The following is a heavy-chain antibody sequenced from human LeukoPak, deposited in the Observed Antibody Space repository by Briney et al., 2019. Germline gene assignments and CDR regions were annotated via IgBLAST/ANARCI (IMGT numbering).Heavy chain of an antibody. V-gene: IGHV4-34*01. CDR2: INHSGST. CDR3: AAYCSGGSCYSDSDY. CDR1: GGSFSGYY. D-gene: IGHD2-15*01. J-gene: IGHJ4*02. Sequence: SETLSLTCAVYGGSFSGYYWSWIRQPPGKGLEWIGEINHSGSTYYNPSLKSRVTISVDTSKNQLSLKLTSVTAADTAVYYCAAYCSGGSCYSDSDYWGQGTLVTVSS.